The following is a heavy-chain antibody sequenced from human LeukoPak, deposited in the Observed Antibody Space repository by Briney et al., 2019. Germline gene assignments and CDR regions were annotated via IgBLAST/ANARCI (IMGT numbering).Heavy chain of an antibody. Sequence: WGSLRFSCAASGFTFRTQSMNWVRQAPGKGRKWVSYIKSDGSVKYYAESVKGRFTISRDNAQNSLFLQMNSMRDDDTATYYCARGRGTTEIRSHTFDIWGQGTMVTVSS. V-gene: IGHV3-48*02. CDR1: GFTFRTQS. D-gene: IGHD1-1*01. CDR2: IKSDGSVK. J-gene: IGHJ3*02. CDR3: ARGRGTTEIRSHTFDI.